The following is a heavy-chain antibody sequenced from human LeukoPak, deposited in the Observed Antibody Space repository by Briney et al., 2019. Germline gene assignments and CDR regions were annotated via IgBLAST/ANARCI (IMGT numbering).Heavy chain of an antibody. V-gene: IGHV3-30-3*01. CDR3: ARDIPRVYYYDSSGYSDY. CDR1: GFTFSSYA. D-gene: IGHD3-22*01. J-gene: IGHJ4*02. Sequence: GGSLRLSCAASGFTFSSYAIHWVRQAPGKGLEWVAVISYDGSNKYYADSVKGRFTISRDNSKNTLYLQMNSLRAEDTAVYYCARDIPRVYYYDSSGYSDYWGQGTLVTVSS. CDR2: ISYDGSNK.